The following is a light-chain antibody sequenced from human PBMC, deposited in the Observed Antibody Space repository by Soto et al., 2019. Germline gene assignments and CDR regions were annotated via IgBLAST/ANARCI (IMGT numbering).Light chain of an antibody. CDR2: GAS. J-gene: IGKJ1*01. CDR1: QSISSD. V-gene: IGKV3-15*01. CDR3: QQYNNWPRT. Sequence: EIVLTQSPATLSVSPGERATLSCRASQSISSDLAWYQHKPGQAPRLLMYGASTRASGIPARLSGSGSGTEFTLTISSLQSEDFAIYYCQQYNNWPRTFGQGTKVDIK.